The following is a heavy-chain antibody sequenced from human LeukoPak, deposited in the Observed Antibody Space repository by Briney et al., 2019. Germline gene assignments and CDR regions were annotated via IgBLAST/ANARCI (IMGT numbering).Heavy chain of an antibody. CDR1: GYTFTSYY. CDR2: INLSGGTT. Sequence: ASVKVSCKASGYTFTSYYMHWVRQAPGQGLEWMGIINLSGGTTYYAQKFQGRVTMTNDMSTSTVYMELSSLRSEDTAVYYCARDFGYNWKANWFDPWGQGALVTVS. CDR3: ARDFGYNWKANWFDP. J-gene: IGHJ5*02. D-gene: IGHD1-1*01. V-gene: IGHV1-46*01.